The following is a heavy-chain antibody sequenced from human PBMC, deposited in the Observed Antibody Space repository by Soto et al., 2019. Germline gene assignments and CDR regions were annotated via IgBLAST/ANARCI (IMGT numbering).Heavy chain of an antibody. Sequence: SETLSLTCAVYGGSFSGYYWSWIRQPPGKGLEWIGEINHSGSTNYNPSLKSRVTISVDTSKNQFSLKLSSVTAADTAVYYCARRTMVRGPNWFDPWGQGTLVTVSS. D-gene: IGHD3-10*01. CDR1: GGSFSGYY. CDR2: INHSGST. CDR3: ARRTMVRGPNWFDP. J-gene: IGHJ5*02. V-gene: IGHV4-34*01.